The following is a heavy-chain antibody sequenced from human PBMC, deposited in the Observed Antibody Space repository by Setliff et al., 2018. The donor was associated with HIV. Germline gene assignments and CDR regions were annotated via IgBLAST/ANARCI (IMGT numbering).Heavy chain of an antibody. V-gene: IGHV4-38-2*01. J-gene: IGHJ4*02. CDR2: IYHSGST. CDR3: ARLALSARNFDY. CDR1: NYSISSAYY. Sequence: SETLSLTCAVSNYSISSAYYWGWIRHPPGKGLEWIGSIYHSGSTYYNPSLKSRVTISVDTSKNQFSLKVSSVTAADTAVYYCARLALSARNFDYWGQGALVTVSS.